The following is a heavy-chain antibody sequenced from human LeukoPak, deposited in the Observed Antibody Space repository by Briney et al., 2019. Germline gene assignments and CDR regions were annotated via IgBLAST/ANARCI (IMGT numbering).Heavy chain of an antibody. J-gene: IGHJ4*02. D-gene: IGHD6-13*01. Sequence: ASVTVSCKASGYTFTSYYMHWVRQAPGQGLEWMGIINPSGGSTSYAQKFHGRVTMTRDTPTSTVYMELSSLRSEDTAVYYCARDSAAAGNPRYFDYWGQGTLVTVSS. V-gene: IGHV1-46*01. CDR3: ARDSAAAGNPRYFDY. CDR1: GYTFTSYY. CDR2: INPSGGST.